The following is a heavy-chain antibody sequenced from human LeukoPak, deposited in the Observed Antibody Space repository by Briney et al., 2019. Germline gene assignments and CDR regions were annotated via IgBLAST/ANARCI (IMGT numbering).Heavy chain of an antibody. D-gene: IGHD3-10*01. Sequence: GGSLRLSCAASGSTFSSYGMHWVRQAPGKGLEWVAFIRYDGSNKYYADSVKGRFTISRDSSKNTLYLQMNSLRAEDTAVYYCANPRGDYRGQGTLVTVSS. J-gene: IGHJ4*02. V-gene: IGHV3-30*02. CDR2: IRYDGSNK. CDR3: ANPRGDY. CDR1: GSTFSSYG.